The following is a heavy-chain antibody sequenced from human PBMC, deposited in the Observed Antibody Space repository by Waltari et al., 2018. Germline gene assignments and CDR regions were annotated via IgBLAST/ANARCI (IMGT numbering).Heavy chain of an antibody. CDR1: GGSISSSSYY. D-gene: IGHD3-10*01. J-gene: IGHJ2*01. Sequence: QLQLQESGPGLVKPSETLSLTCTVSGGSISSSSYYWGWIRQPPGKGLGWIGSIYYSGSTYYNPSLKSRVTISVDTSKNQFSLKLSSVTAADTAVYYCARVGNYYGSGSQNGYFDLWGRGTLVTVSS. CDR3: ARVGNYYGSGSQNGYFDL. CDR2: IYYSGST. V-gene: IGHV4-39*07.